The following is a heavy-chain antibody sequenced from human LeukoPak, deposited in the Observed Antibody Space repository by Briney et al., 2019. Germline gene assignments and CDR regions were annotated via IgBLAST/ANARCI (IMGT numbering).Heavy chain of an antibody. D-gene: IGHD3-10*02. J-gene: IGHJ6*04. CDR2: ISSSGSTI. CDR3: AELGITMIGGV. Sequence: GGSLRLSCAASGFTFSSYEMNWVRQDPGKGLEWVSYISSSGSTIYYADSVKGRFTISRDNAKNSLYLQMNSMRAEDTAVYYCAELGITMIGGVWGKGTTVTISS. CDR1: GFTFSSYE. V-gene: IGHV3-48*03.